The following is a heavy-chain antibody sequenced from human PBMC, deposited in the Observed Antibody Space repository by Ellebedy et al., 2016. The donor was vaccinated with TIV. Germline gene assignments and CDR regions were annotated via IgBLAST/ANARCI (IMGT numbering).Heavy chain of an antibody. D-gene: IGHD5-24*01. V-gene: IGHV5-51*01. J-gene: IGHJ6*02. CDR3: TRRDHHGLYGMDL. Sequence: GGSLRLSCKGSGYRFTSYWIGWVRQRPGKGLEWMGIIHPGDSKTRYSPSFQGQVTISADKSINTAYLQWSSLTASDTAMYYCTRRDHHGLYGMDLWGQGTTVTVSS. CDR2: IHPGDSKT. CDR1: GYRFTSYW.